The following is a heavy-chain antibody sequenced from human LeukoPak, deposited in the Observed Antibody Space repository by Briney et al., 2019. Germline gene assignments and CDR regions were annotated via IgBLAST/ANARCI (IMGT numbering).Heavy chain of an antibody. V-gene: IGHV3-7*03. CDR1: GFTFSSYW. CDR3: AHGSMYQLDY. J-gene: IGHJ4*02. CDR2: IKQDGSEK. Sequence: GGSLRLSCAASGFTFSSYWMSWVRQAPGKGLEWVANIKQDGSEKYYVDSVKGRFTISRDNSKNTLYLQMNSLRAEDTAVYYCAHGSMYQLDYWGQGTLVTVSS. D-gene: IGHD2-2*01.